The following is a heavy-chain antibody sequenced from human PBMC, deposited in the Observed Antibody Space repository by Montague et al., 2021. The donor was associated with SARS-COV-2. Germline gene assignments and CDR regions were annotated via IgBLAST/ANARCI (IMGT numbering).Heavy chain of an antibody. CDR1: GGSFSGYY. D-gene: IGHD3-22*01. CDR2: INHSGST. V-gene: IGHV4-34*01. J-gene: IGHJ3*02. CDR3: ARDSGYYDSSGYSYDAFDI. Sequence: SETLSLTCAVYGGSFSGYYWSWIRQPPGKGLEWIGEINHSGSTNYNPSLKSRVTISVGTSKNQFSLKLSSVTAADTAVYYCARDSGYYDSSGYSYDAFDIWGQGTKVTVSS.